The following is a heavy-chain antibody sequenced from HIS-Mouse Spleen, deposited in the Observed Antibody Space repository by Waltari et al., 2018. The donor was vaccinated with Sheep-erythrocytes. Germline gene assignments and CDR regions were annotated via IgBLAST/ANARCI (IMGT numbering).Heavy chain of an antibody. CDR1: GFSLSNARMG. D-gene: IGHD3-3*01. V-gene: IGHV2-26*01. Sequence: QVTLKESGAVLVKPTETLTLTCTVSGFSLSNARMGVSWIRQPPGKALEWLAHIFSNDEKSYSTSLKSRLTISKDTSKSQVVLTMTNMDPVDTATYYCARITSYYDFWSTYNKDYFDYWGQGTLVTVSS. J-gene: IGHJ4*02. CDR3: ARITSYYDFWSTYNKDYFDY. CDR2: IFSNDEK.